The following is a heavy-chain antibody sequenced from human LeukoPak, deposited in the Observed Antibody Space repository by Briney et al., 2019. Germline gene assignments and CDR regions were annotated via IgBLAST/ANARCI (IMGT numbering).Heavy chain of an antibody. Sequence: GGSLRLSCAASGFTFSSAWMSWVRQAPGKGLEWVGRIRSKANSYATAYAASVKGRFTISRDDSKNTAYLQMNSLKTEDTAVYYCARDKRGANWFDPWGQGTLVTVSS. V-gene: IGHV3-73*01. CDR1: GFTFSSAW. J-gene: IGHJ5*02. D-gene: IGHD1-26*01. CDR2: IRSKANSYAT. CDR3: ARDKRGANWFDP.